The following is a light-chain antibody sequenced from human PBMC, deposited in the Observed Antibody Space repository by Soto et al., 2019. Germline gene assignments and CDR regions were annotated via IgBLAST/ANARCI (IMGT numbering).Light chain of an antibody. CDR2: DVS. V-gene: IGLV2-8*01. CDR3: SSYAGSTVV. CDR1: SIDVGGYNY. J-gene: IGLJ2*01. Sequence: QSALTQPPSASGSPGQSVTISGTGTSIDVGGYNYVSWYQQHPGKAPKLMIYDVSKRPSGVPDRFSGSKSGNTASLTVSGLQVEDEADYYCSSYAGSTVVFGGGTKLTVL.